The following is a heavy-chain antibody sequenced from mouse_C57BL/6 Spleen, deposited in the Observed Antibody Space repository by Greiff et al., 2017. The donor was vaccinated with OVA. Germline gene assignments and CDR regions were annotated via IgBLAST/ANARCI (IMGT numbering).Heavy chain of an antibody. D-gene: IGHD2-5*01. Sequence: QVHVKQPGTELVKPGASVKLSCKASGYTFTSYWMHWVKQRPGQGLEWIGNINPSNGGTNYNEKFKSKATLTVDKSSSTAYMQLSSLTSEDSAVYYCARGQEYSNYYAMDYWGQGTSVTVSS. CDR3: ARGQEYSNYYAMDY. CDR1: GYTFTSYW. V-gene: IGHV1-53*01. J-gene: IGHJ4*01. CDR2: INPSNGGT.